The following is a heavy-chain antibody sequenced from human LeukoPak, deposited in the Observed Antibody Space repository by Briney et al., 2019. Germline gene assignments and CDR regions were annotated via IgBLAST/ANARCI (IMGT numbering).Heavy chain of an antibody. D-gene: IGHD3-3*01. CDR1: GGSISSGGYY. Sequence: SGTLSLTCVVSGGSISSGGYYWSWIRQHPGKGLEWIGYIYYSGSTYYNPSLKSRVTISVDTSKNQFSLKLSSVTAADTAVYYCARGLRFLEWVPSGRVPNWFDPWGQGTLVTVSS. J-gene: IGHJ5*02. CDR2: IYYSGST. V-gene: IGHV4-31*11. CDR3: ARGLRFLEWVPSGRVPNWFDP.